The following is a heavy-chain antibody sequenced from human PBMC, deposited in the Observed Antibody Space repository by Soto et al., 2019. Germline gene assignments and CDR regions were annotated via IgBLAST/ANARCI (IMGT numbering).Heavy chain of an antibody. CDR3: ARSQGFDQLVDPCFDS. V-gene: IGHV1-18*01. J-gene: IGHJ5*01. Sequence: ASVKVSCKASGYTFTSYGISWVRQAPGQGLEWMGWISAYNGNTNYAQKLQGRVTMTTDTSTSTAYMELRSLRSDDTAVYYCARSQGFDQLVDPCFDSWGQGTLVTVSS. CDR1: GYTFTSYG. D-gene: IGHD6-6*01. CDR2: ISAYNGNT.